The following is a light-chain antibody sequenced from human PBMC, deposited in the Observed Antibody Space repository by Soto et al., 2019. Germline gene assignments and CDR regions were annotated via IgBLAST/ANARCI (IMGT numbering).Light chain of an antibody. CDR3: QQYGSSPPYT. CDR1: QRVSGSY. CDR2: GAS. V-gene: IGKV3-20*01. Sequence: PGERATLSCRASQRVSGSYLAWYQQKPGQTPRLLIYGASSRATGIPDRFSGSGSGTDFTLTISRLEPEDFAVYYCQQYGSSPPYTFGQGNKLEIK. J-gene: IGKJ2*01.